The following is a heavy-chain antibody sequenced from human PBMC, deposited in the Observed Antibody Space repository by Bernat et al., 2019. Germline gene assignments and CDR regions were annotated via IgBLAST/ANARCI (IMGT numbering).Heavy chain of an antibody. D-gene: IGHD1-1*01. Sequence: EVQLAESGGGLVQPGGSLRLSCAASGFTFSGYWMDWVRQAPGKGPVWVSRINIDGTTTNYADSVKGRFTMSRDNAKNTVYLQMNSMRAEDTAVYNCVRDQNMKLDDWSQGTQVTVSP. CDR2: INIDGTTT. CDR1: GFTFSGYW. V-gene: IGHV3-74*01. J-gene: IGHJ4*02. CDR3: VRDQNMKLDD.